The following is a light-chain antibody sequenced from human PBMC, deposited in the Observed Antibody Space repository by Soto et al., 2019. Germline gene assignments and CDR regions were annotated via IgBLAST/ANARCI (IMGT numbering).Light chain of an antibody. CDR2: DAS. CDR1: QSVSSIY. Sequence: EIVLTQSPGTLSLSPGERATLSCRASQSVSSIYLALYQQKPGQAPRLLIYDASSRATGLPDRFRGSGSGTDFTLTISRLEPEDFAVYYCQQYGTSPRTFGQGTKVGFK. J-gene: IGKJ1*01. V-gene: IGKV3-20*01. CDR3: QQYGTSPRT.